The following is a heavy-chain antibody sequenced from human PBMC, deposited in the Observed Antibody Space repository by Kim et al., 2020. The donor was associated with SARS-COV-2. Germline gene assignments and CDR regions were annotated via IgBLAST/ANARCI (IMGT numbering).Heavy chain of an antibody. Sequence: SQTLSLTCAISGDSVSSNSAAWNWIRQSPSRGLEWLGRTYYRSKWYNDYAVSVKSRITINPDTSKNQFSLQLNSVTPEDTAVYYCARETGYSSSWYRGEWYYFDYWGQGTLVTVSS. CDR3: ARETGYSSSWYRGEWYYFDY. CDR1: GDSVSSNSAA. V-gene: IGHV6-1*01. CDR2: TYYRSKWYN. D-gene: IGHD6-13*01. J-gene: IGHJ4*02.